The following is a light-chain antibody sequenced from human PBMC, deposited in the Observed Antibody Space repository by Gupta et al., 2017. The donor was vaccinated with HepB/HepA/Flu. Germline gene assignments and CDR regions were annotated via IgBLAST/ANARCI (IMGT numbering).Light chain of an antibody. CDR3: MQALQTRTWT. J-gene: IGKJ1*01. V-gene: IGKV2-28*01. CDR2: LDS. CDR1: QSLLHSNGYNF. Sequence: DIVMTQSPLSLPVTPGEPASISCRSSQSLLHSNGYNFLDWYLQKPGQSPQLLIYLDSNRASGVPDRFSGGGSGTDFTLKISRAEAEDVGVYYCMQALQTRTWTFGQGTKVEIK.